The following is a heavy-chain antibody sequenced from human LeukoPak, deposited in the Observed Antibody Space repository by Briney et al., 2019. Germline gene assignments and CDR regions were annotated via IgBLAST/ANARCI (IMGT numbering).Heavy chain of an antibody. J-gene: IGHJ5*02. CDR3: ARSLGHDQDL. CDR2: ISSSSSYI. Sequence: PGGSLRLSCAASGFTFSSYSMNWVRQAPGKGLEWVSSISSSSSYIYYADSVKGRITISRDNAKNSLYLQMNSLRAEDTAVYYCARSLGHDQDLWGQGTLVTVSS. V-gene: IGHV3-21*01. D-gene: IGHD1-1*01. CDR1: GFTFSSYS.